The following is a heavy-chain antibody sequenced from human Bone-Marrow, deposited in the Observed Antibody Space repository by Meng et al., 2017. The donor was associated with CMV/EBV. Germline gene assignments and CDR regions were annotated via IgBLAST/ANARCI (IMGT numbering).Heavy chain of an antibody. V-gene: IGHV1-46*01. CDR2: INPDGGTT. Sequence: ASVKVSCKASGYTFITYYIHWVRQAPGQGLEWMGRINPDGGTTTYAQKFQGGVTLTSDTSTSTVYMELSSLRSEDTAVYYCARDLVGYDAFDVRGQGTMVTVSS. D-gene: IGHD3-22*01. J-gene: IGHJ3*01. CDR3: ARDLVGYDAFDV. CDR1: GYTFITYY.